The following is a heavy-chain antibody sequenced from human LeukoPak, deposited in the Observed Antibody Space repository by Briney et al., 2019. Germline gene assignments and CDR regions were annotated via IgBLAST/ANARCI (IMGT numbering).Heavy chain of an antibody. V-gene: IGHV4-4*07. D-gene: IGHD3-3*01. CDR3: ARAYYDFWSGYYYGMDV. J-gene: IGHJ6*02. Sequence: SETPSLTCTVSGGSISSYYWSWIRQPAGKGLEWIGRIYTSGSTNYNPSLKSRVTMSVDTSKNQFSLKLSSVTAADTAVYYRARAYYDFWSGYYYGMDVWGQGTTVTVSS. CDR2: IYTSGST. CDR1: GGSISSYY.